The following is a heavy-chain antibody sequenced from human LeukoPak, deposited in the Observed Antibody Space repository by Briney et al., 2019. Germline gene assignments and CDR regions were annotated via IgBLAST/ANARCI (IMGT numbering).Heavy chain of an antibody. CDR1: GFTVSSNY. D-gene: IGHD2-21*02. Sequence: GGSLRLSCAASGFTVSSNYMSRVRQAPGKGLEWVSVIYSGGSTYYADSMKGRFTISRDNSKNTLYLQMNSLRAEDTAVYYCASGVYCGGDCMGAFDIWGQGTMVTVSS. CDR2: IYSGGST. V-gene: IGHV3-66*02. CDR3: ASGVYCGGDCMGAFDI. J-gene: IGHJ3*02.